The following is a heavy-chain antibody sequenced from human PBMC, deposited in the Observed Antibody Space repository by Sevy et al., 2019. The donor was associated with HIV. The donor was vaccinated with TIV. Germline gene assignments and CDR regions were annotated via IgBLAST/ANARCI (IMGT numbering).Heavy chain of an antibody. Sequence: SETLSLTCTVSGGSVSSDTYYWTWIRQPPGKGLEFIGYIYYNVRINYNPSLKSRVTISVDTSKNQLSLKVTSVTAADMAVYYCTRVGGLTDYGMDVWGQGTTVTVSS. J-gene: IGHJ6*02. V-gene: IGHV4-61*01. CDR2: IYYNVRI. CDR1: GGSVSSDTYY. D-gene: IGHD1-26*01. CDR3: TRVGGLTDYGMDV.